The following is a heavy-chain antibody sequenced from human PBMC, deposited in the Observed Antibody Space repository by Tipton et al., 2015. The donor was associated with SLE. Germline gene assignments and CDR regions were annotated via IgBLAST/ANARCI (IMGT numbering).Heavy chain of an antibody. CDR1: GGSFSSSSKY. CDR3: AREFLNPVTTVHYYFDL. D-gene: IGHD4-11*01. J-gene: IGHJ2*01. Sequence: TLSLTCTVSGGSFSSSSKYWACIRRPPGEGLEWIVSIYYTATTTYYNSFLNSRVTMSVDTSKNHFSLKLISVTAADTAVYYCAREFLNPVTTVHYYFDLWGRGTLVTVSS. CDR2: IYYTATTT. V-gene: IGHV4-39*07.